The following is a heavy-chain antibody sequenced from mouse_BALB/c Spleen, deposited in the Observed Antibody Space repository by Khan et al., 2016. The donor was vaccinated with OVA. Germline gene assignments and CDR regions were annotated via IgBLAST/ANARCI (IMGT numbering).Heavy chain of an antibody. J-gene: IGHJ4*01. CDR3: SRGGLGRAMDY. CDR1: GYTFSSYW. D-gene: IGHD4-1*01. Sequence: VQLQQSGAEVMKPGASVKISCKTTGYTFSSYWIEWVKQTPGHGLEWIGEILPGSVSIKYNEKFKGKATFTAETSSNTAYIQVSSLTSEDSAVYYCSRGGLGRAMDYWGQGTSVAVSS. V-gene: IGHV1-9*01. CDR2: ILPGSVSI.